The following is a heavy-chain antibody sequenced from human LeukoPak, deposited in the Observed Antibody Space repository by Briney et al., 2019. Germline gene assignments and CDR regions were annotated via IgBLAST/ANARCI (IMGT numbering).Heavy chain of an antibody. CDR3: ARAPLHLAMYHYFDY. Sequence: GGSLRLSCAASGFTFSSYAMYWVRQAPGKGLEWVSYISTSSSYIHYADSVNGRFTISRDNAKKSLFLQMNSLRAEDTAVYYCARAPLHLAMYHYFDYWGQGTLVTVSS. CDR1: GFTFSSYA. D-gene: IGHD2-2*01. CDR2: ISTSSSYI. V-gene: IGHV3-21*01. J-gene: IGHJ4*02.